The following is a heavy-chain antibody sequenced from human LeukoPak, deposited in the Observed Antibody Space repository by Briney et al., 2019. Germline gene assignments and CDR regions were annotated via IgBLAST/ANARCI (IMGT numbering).Heavy chain of an antibody. CDR1: GGSISSGSYY. CDR3: ARQPFYYDGQVDAFDI. Sequence: SQTLSLTCTVSGGSISSGSYYWSWIRQPAGKGLEWIGRIYTSGSTNYNPSLKSRVTISVDTSKNQFSLKLSPVTAADTAVYYCARQPFYYDGQVDAFDIWGQGTMVTVSS. J-gene: IGHJ3*02. D-gene: IGHD3-22*01. V-gene: IGHV4-61*02. CDR2: IYTSGST.